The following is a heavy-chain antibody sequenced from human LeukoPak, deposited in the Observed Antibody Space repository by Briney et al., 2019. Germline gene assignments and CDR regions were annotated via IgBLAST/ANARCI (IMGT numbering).Heavy chain of an antibody. CDR3: ARAPPTVITSYFGMDV. CDR1: GFTFSSYG. D-gene: IGHD3-3*01. CDR2: MWYDGSKK. Sequence: PGRSLRLSCAASGFTFSSYGMHWVRQAPGKGLEWVAVMWYDGSKKFYADSVKGRFTISRDNSKNTLYLQMSSLRAEDTAIYYCARAPPTVITSYFGMDVWGQGTTVTVSS. J-gene: IGHJ6*02. V-gene: IGHV3-33*01.